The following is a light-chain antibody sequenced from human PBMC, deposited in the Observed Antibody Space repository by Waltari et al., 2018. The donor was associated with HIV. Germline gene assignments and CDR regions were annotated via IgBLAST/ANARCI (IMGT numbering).Light chain of an antibody. J-gene: IGLJ2*01. CDR2: ANN. Sequence: QSVLTQPPSASGTPGQRVTISCSGISSNIGSNDVSWYQQFPGPAPKVLMSANNQRPSGVPDLFSASKSGTSASLAISGLHSEDEADYYCATWDDSLNGPLFGGGTKLTVL. CDR3: ATWDDSLNGPL. V-gene: IGLV1-44*01. CDR1: SSNIGSND.